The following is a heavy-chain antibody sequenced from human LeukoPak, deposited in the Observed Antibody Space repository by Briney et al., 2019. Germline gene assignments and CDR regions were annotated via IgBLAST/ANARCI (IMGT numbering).Heavy chain of an antibody. CDR1: GFPFSSYA. D-gene: IGHD6-13*01. V-gene: IGHV3-23*01. Sequence: GGSLRLSCVVSGFPFSSYAMSWVRQAPGKGLEWVSGISGSGDDTYYAASVKGRFIVSRDTSKNTLYLQMNSLRAEDTALYDCAKDPIAARGGYFDYWGQGTLVTVSS. CDR2: ISGSGDDT. J-gene: IGHJ4*02. CDR3: AKDPIAARGGYFDY.